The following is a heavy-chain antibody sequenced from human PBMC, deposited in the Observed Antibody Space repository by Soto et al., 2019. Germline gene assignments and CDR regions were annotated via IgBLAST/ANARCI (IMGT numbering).Heavy chain of an antibody. CDR2: ISGSGSST. Sequence: PGGSLRLSCAASGFTFSSYAMTWVRQAPGKGLDWVSAISGSGSSTYYAASVKGRSTISRDNSKNTLYLQMNSLRAEDTAVYYCAKGLATFYYYGMDVWGQGTTVTVSS. V-gene: IGHV3-23*01. D-gene: IGHD3-9*01. J-gene: IGHJ6*02. CDR3: AKGLATFYYYGMDV. CDR1: GFTFSSYA.